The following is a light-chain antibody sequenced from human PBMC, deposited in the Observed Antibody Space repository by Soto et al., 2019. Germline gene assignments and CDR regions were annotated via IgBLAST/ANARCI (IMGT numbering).Light chain of an antibody. CDR3: QQYNNRPWS. Sequence: EIVMTQSPATLSVSPGERATLSCRASQSVSSNLAWYQQKPGQAPRLHIYGASTRATGVPARFSGSGSGTEFTLTISSLQSEDFAVYYRQQYNNRPWSFGQGTKVEIK. J-gene: IGKJ1*01. CDR2: GAS. V-gene: IGKV3-15*01. CDR1: QSVSSN.